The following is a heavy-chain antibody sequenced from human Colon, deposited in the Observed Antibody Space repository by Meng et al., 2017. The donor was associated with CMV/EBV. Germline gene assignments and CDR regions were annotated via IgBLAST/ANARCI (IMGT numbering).Heavy chain of an antibody. CDR1: GVSVSSGDHH. D-gene: IGHD2/OR15-2a*01. V-gene: IGHV4-31*02. Sequence: VSGVSVSSGDHHGSWIRQHPGKGLEWIGSIFNSGTTYYNLSLRSRALISVDSTKNQFSLRLTSVTAADTAVYYCADYFVGRGGRGPWGQGTLVTVSS. J-gene: IGHJ5*02. CDR3: ADYFVGRGGRGP. CDR2: IFNSGTT.